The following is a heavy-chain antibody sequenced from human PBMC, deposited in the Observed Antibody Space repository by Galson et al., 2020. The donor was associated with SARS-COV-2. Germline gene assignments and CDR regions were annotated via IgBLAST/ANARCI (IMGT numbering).Heavy chain of an antibody. J-gene: IGHJ4*02. CDR2: FDPEDGET. CDR3: ATAFAIIAAAGFFDY. CDR1: GYTLTELS. Sequence: GESLKISCKVSGYTLTELSMHWVRQAPGKGLEWMGGFDPEDGETIYAQKFQGRVTMTEDTSTDTAYMELSSLRSEDTAVYYCATAFAIIAAAGFFDYWGQGTLVTVSS. V-gene: IGHV1-24*01. D-gene: IGHD6-13*01.